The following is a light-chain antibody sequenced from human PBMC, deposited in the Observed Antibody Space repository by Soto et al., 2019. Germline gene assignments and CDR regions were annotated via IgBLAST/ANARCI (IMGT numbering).Light chain of an antibody. V-gene: IGKV1-33*01. CDR3: QQYHRVPYT. CDR1: QDISNY. CDR2: DAS. J-gene: IGKJ2*01. Sequence: DIQMTQSPSSLSASVGDRVTITCQASQDISNYLNWYQQKPGKAPKLLIYDASNLETGVPSRFSGSGSGTDFTLTISSLQPDDVATYYCQQYHRVPYTFGQGTKLEIK.